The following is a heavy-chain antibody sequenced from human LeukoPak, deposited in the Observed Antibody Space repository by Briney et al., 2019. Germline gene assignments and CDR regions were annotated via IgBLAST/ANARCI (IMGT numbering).Heavy chain of an antibody. V-gene: IGHV3-23*01. D-gene: IGHD6-13*01. Sequence: PGVSLRLSCAASGFTFSIYAISWVRQAPGKGLEWVAAISGRGGSTYYADSVEGRVTISRDNSKNTLHRQLNSLRAEDTAVYYCVKDLDAAAGGRKYFQRWGQG. CDR2: ISGRGGST. CDR1: GFTFSIYA. CDR3: VKDLDAAAGGRKYFQR. J-gene: IGHJ1*01.